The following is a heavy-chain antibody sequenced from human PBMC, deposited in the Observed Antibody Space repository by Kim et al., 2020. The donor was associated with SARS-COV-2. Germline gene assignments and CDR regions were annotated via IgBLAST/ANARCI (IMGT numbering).Heavy chain of an antibody. V-gene: IGHV1-18*01. D-gene: IGHD3-22*01. J-gene: IGHJ4*02. Sequence: ASVKVSCKASGYTFTSYGISWVRQAPGQGLEWMGWISAYNGNTNYAQKLQGRVTMTTDTSTSTAYMELRSLRSDDTAVYYCARVGYYYDSSGYLAGWRHPDYWGQGTLVTVSS. CDR1: GYTFTSYG. CDR3: ARVGYYYDSSGYLAGWRHPDY. CDR2: ISAYNGNT.